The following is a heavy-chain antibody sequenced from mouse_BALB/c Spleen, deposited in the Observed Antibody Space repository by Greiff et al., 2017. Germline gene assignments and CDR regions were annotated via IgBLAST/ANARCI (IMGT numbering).Heavy chain of an antibody. CDR1: GFTFSSYA. CDR2: ISSGGST. V-gene: IGHV5-6-5*01. J-gene: IGHJ2*01. Sequence: EVKLVESGGGLVKPGGSLKLSCAASGFTFSSYAMSWVRQTPEKRLEWVASISSGGSTYYPDSVKGRFTISRDNARNILYLQMSSLRSEDTAMYYCARGKDPSFDYWGQGTTLTVSS. CDR3: ARGKDPSFDY.